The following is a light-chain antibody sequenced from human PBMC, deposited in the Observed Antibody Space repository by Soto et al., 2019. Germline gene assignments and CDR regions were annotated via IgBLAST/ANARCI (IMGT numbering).Light chain of an antibody. V-gene: IGKV3-20*01. CDR3: QQYGSSLTWT. Sequence: EIVLTQSPGTLSLSPGERATLSCRASQSVRSYLAWYQQKPGQAPRLLIYDASSRATGIPDRFSGSGSGTDFTLTISRLDPEDFAVYYCQQYGSSLTWTFGQGTKVDIK. CDR1: QSVRSY. J-gene: IGKJ1*01. CDR2: DAS.